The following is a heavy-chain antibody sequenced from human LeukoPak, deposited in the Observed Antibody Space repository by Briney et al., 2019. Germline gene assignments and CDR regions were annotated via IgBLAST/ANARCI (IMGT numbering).Heavy chain of an antibody. CDR3: ARDRDYYDSSGPSGFDY. J-gene: IGHJ4*02. CDR2: IIPIFGTA. D-gene: IGHD3-22*01. CDR1: GGTFSSYA. Sequence: SVKVSCKASGGTFSSYAISWVRQAPGQGLEWMGGIIPIFGTANYAQKFQGRVTITADESTSTAYMELSSLRSEDTAVYCCARDRDYYDSSGPSGFDYWGQGTLVTVSS. V-gene: IGHV1-69*13.